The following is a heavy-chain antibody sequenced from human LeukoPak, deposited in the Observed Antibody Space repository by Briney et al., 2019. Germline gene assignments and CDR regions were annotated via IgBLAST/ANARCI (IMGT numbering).Heavy chain of an antibody. D-gene: IGHD2-8*01. CDR3: AKDRCSNGVGCYYYYMDV. CDR1: GGSISSYY. Sequence: SETLSLTCTVSGGSISSYYWSWIRQPPGKGLEWIGNIYYRGSTYYNPSLKSRVTISVDTSKNQFSLKLSSVTAADTAVYYCAKDRCSNGVGCYYYYMDVWGKGTTVTISS. CDR2: IYYRGST. V-gene: IGHV4-59*04. J-gene: IGHJ6*03.